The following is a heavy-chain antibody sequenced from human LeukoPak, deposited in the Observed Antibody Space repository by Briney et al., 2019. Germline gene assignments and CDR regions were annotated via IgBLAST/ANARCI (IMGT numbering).Heavy chain of an antibody. CDR2: INPNSGGT. CDR1: GYTFTGYY. J-gene: IGHJ4*02. CDR3: ARETLIYYYDSSGYYNY. D-gene: IGHD3-22*01. Sequence: ASVKVSCKASGYTFTGYYMHWVRQAPGQGLEWMGWINPNSGGTNYAQKFQGRVTMTRDTSISTAYMELSRLRSDDTAVYYCARETLIYYYDSSGYYNYWGQGTLVTVSS. V-gene: IGHV1-2*02.